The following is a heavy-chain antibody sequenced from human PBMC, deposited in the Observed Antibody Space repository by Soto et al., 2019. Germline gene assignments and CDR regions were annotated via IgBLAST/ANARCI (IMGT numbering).Heavy chain of an antibody. CDR1: GFTFSSYA. V-gene: IGHV3-30-3*01. D-gene: IGHD2-21*02. Sequence: PGGSLRLSCAASGFTFSSYAMHWVRQAPGKGLEWVAVISYDGSNKYYADSVKGRFTISRDNSKNTLYLQMNSLRAEDTAVYYCARPYYTVNLEVTMNAFDIWGQGTMVTVSS. CDR3: ARPYYTVNLEVTMNAFDI. CDR2: ISYDGSNK. J-gene: IGHJ3*02.